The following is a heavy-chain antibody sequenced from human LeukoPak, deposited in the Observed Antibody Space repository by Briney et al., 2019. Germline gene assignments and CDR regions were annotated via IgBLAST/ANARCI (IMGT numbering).Heavy chain of an antibody. CDR1: GDSVSRNSAT. V-gene: IGHV6-1*01. CDR2: TYYRSKWYD. J-gene: IGHJ4*02. D-gene: IGHD5-12*01. Sequence: SQTLSLTCAISGDSVSRNSATGNWIRQSPSRCIEWLGRTYYRSKWYDDCAESVKSRITFNPDTSKNQFSLQLNSVTPEDTAVYYCARGGRAGSGYYFSFFDNWGQGTLVTVSS. CDR3: ARGGRAGSGYYFSFFDN.